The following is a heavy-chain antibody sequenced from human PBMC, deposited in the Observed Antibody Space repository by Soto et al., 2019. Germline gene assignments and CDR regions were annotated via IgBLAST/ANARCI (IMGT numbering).Heavy chain of an antibody. V-gene: IGHV4-31*03. CDR3: ARGSSIAGLYYGMDV. CDR2: NYYSGIT. J-gene: IGHJ6*02. D-gene: IGHD6-6*01. Sequence: QVQLQESGPGLVKPSQTLSLTCTVSGGSISSGGYYWTWIRQHPGKGLEWIGYNYYSGITYYNPSLKSRVPXPXXXSXXQFSLKLSSVTAADTAVYYCARGSSIAGLYYGMDVWGQGTTVTVSS. CDR1: GGSISSGGYY.